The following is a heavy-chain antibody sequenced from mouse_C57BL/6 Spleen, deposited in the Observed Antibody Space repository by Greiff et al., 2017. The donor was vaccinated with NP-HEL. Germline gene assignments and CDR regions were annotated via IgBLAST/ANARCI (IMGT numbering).Heavy chain of an antibody. Sequence: EVQVVESGGGLVKPGGSLKLSCAASGFTFSSYAMSWVRQTPEKRLEWVATISDGGSYTYYPDNVKGRFTISRDNAKNNLYLQMSHLKSEDTAMYYCARKFPELTFYAMDYWGQGTSVTVSS. CDR3: ARKFPELTFYAMDY. CDR1: GFTFSSYA. J-gene: IGHJ4*01. V-gene: IGHV5-4*01. D-gene: IGHD4-1*01. CDR2: ISDGGSYT.